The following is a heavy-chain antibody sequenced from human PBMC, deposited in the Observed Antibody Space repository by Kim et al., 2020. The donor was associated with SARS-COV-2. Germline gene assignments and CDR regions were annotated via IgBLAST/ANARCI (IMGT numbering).Heavy chain of an antibody. Sequence: ASVKVSCKVSGYTLTELSMHWVRQAPGKGLEWMGGFDPEDGETIYAQKFQGRVTMTADTSTDTAYMELSSLRSEDTAVYYCATTRYFDWLFPGYYGMDVW. J-gene: IGHJ6*01. CDR3: ATTRYFDWLFPGYYGMDV. V-gene: IGHV1-24*01. CDR2: FDPEDGET. CDR1: GYTLTELS. D-gene: IGHD3-9*01.